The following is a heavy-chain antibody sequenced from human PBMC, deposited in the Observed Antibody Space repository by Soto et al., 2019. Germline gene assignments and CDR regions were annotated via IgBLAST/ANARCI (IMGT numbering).Heavy chain of an antibody. V-gene: IGHV1-2*02. CDR2: INPDSGTP. CDR1: GYTLSDYF. CDR3: ARSDDL. Sequence: QVLLVQSGPDVKKPGASVRVSCRASGYTLSDYFIHWVRQAPGQGLEWMGWINPDSGTPYYAQKFQGRVTMTRDTSLGAAYLVFNRLESADTAVYYCARSDDLWGPGTLVTVST. J-gene: IGHJ4*02.